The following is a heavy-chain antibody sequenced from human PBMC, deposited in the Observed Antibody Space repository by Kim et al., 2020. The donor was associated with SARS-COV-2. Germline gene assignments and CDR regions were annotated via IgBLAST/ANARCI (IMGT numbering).Heavy chain of an antibody. J-gene: IGHJ4*02. CDR1: GGSISSGDYY. CDR3: AREDCGGDCYLDY. D-gene: IGHD2-21*01. Sequence: SETLSLTCTVSGGSISSGDYYWSWIRQPPGKGLEWIGYIYYSGSTYYNPSLKSRVTISVDTSKNQFSLKLSSVTAADTAVYYCAREDCGGDCYLDYWGQGTLVTVSS. CDR2: IYYSGST. V-gene: IGHV4-30-4*01.